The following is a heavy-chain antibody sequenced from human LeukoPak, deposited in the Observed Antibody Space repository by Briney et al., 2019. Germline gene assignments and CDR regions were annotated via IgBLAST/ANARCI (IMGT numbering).Heavy chain of an antibody. CDR1: GGTFSSYA. V-gene: IGHV1-69*13. J-gene: IGHJ4*02. CDR3: ARGEIPGYSGYRNPIDY. D-gene: IGHD5-12*01. Sequence: SVKVSCKASGGTFSSYAISWVRQAPGQGLEWMGGIIPIFGTANYAQKFQGRVAITADESTSTAYMELSSLRSEDTAVYYCARGEIPGYSGYRNPIDYWGQGTLVTVSS. CDR2: IIPIFGTA.